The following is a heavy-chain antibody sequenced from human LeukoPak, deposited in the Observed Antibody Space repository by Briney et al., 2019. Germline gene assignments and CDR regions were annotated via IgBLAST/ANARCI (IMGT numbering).Heavy chain of an antibody. J-gene: IGHJ4*02. CDR2: INHSGST. Sequence: SETLSLTCAVYGGSFSGYYWSWIRQPPGKGLEWIGEINHSGSTNYNPSLKSRVTISVDTSKNQFSLKLSSVTAADTAVYYCARDLRGQWLTTPYYFDYWGQGTLVTVSS. CDR1: GGSFSGYY. V-gene: IGHV4-34*01. D-gene: IGHD6-19*01. CDR3: ARDLRGQWLTTPYYFDY.